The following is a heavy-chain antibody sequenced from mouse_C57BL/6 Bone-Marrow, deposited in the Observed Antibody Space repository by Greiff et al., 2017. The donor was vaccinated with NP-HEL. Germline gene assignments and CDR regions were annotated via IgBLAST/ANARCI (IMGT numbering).Heavy chain of an antibody. D-gene: IGHD1-1*01. V-gene: IGHV1-39*01. J-gene: IGHJ3*01. CDR3: ARSLLRYLAWFAY. CDR1: GYSFTDYN. CDR2: INPNYGTT. Sequence: VQLQPSGPELVKPGASVQISCTASGYSFTDYNMNWVKQSNGKSLEWIGVINPNYGTTSYNQKFKGKATLTVDQSSSTAYMQLNSLTSEDSAVYYCARSLLRYLAWFAYWGQGTLVTVSA.